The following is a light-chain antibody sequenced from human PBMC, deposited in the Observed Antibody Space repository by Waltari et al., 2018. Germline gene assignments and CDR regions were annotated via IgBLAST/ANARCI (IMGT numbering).Light chain of an antibody. J-gene: IGLJ3*02. CDR1: NLVDQR. V-gene: IGLV3-21*02. CDR3: RVWDTRRDHPV. CDR2: DDS. Sequence: SYVLTQPPSASVAPGQTAHITCLGNNLVDQRVHWFRQKAGQAPVLVIYDDSDRPSGIPERFSGSNSGDTATLTISRVEAGDEAAYFCRVWDTRRDHPVFGGGTKLTVL.